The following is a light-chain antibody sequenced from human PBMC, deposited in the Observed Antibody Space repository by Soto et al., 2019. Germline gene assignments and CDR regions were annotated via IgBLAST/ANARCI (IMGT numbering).Light chain of an antibody. Sequence: EIVMTQSPATLSVSPGERATLSCRASQSLGSNLAWYQAKPGQAPRLLIYGASSRATGVPARVSGSGSGTEFPLILSSLQSDDVAVYYCQQYNNWPWTFGRGTKVEIQ. CDR1: QSLGSN. CDR2: GAS. V-gene: IGKV3-15*01. J-gene: IGKJ1*01. CDR3: QQYNNWPWT.